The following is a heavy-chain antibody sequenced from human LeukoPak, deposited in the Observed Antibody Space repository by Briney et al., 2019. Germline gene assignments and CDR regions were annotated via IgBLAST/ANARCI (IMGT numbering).Heavy chain of an antibody. CDR2: ISDTGATT. D-gene: IGHD2-8*01. CDR1: GITFSSHA. V-gene: IGHV3-23*01. Sequence: GGSLRLSCAASGITFSSHAMSWVRQAPGKGLEWVSAISDTGATTYDADSVKGRFTISRDNSRSTLYLQMNSLRAEDTALYYCAKDTSIGRYCTNGVCSPFDYWGQGTLVTVSS. J-gene: IGHJ4*02. CDR3: AKDTSIGRYCTNGVCSPFDY.